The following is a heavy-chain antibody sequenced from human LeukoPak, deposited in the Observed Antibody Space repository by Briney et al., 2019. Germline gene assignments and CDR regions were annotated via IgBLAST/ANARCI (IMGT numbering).Heavy chain of an antibody. CDR1: GFTFSSYG. V-gene: IGHV3-30*03. J-gene: IGHJ4*02. CDR2: ISYDGSNK. D-gene: IGHD2-15*01. CDR3: VAVDSVTHDFDY. Sequence: GGSLRLSCAASGFTFSSYGMNWVRQARGKGLEWVAVISYDGSNKYYADSVKGRFTISRDNSKNTLYLQMNSLRGEDTAVYYWVAVDSVTHDFDYWGQGTQVTVSS.